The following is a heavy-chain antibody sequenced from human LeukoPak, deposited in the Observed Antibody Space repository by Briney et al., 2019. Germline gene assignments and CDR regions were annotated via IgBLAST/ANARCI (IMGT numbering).Heavy chain of an antibody. Sequence: ASVKVSCKASGYTFSSHYIHWVRQAPGQGLEWMGIINPSGGRTNYAQNFQGRVTMTRDMSTSTVYMELSSLRSEDTAMYYCARGYSSSFGGTVDWFDPWGQGTLVTVSS. CDR2: INPSGGRT. V-gene: IGHV1-46*01. J-gene: IGHJ5*02. CDR3: ARGYSSSFGGTVDWFDP. CDR1: GYTFSSHY. D-gene: IGHD6-6*01.